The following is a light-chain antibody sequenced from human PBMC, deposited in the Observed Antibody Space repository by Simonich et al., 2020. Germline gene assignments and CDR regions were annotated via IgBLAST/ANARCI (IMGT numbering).Light chain of an antibody. V-gene: IGKV1-13*02. CDR1: QGISSA. CDR2: DAS. J-gene: IGKJ1*01. Sequence: AIQLTQSPSSLSASVGDRVTITCRASQGISSALAWYQQKPRKAPKLLIDDASSLASGVPSRFSGSGSGTYFTLTISSLQPEDFATYYCQQSYSTLWTFGQWTKVEIK. CDR3: QQSYSTLWT.